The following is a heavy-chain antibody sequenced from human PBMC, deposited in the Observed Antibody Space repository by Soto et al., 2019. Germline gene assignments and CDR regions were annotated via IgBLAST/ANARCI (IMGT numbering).Heavy chain of an antibody. CDR1: GFTFSNHA. CDR3: AKSLVAGTNHYGMDV. J-gene: IGHJ6*02. Sequence: PGGSLRLSCAASGFTFSNHAMSWVRQAPGEGLEWGSGISGSGGSTYYSDSVNGRITVSSDNSKNTLYVQMNSLRAEDTALYYCAKSLVAGTNHYGMDVWGQGTTVTVSS. D-gene: IGHD2-8*01. CDR2: ISGSGGST. V-gene: IGHV3-23*01.